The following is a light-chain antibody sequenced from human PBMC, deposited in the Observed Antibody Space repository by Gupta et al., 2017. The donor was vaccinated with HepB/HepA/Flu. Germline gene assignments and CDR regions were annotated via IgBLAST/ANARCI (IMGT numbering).Light chain of an antibody. J-gene: IGKJ4*01. CDR1: QSVSSY. V-gene: IGKV3-11*01. Sequence: EIVLTQSPATQSLSPGERATLSCRASQSVSSYLAWYQQKPGQAPRLLIYDASNRATGIPARFGGSGSGTDFTLTISSLEPEDFAVYYCQQRSNWPLTFGGGTKVEIK. CDR2: DAS. CDR3: QQRSNWPLT.